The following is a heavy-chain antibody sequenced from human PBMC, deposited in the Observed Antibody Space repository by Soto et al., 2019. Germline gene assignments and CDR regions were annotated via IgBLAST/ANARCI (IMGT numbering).Heavy chain of an antibody. J-gene: IGHJ4*02. D-gene: IGHD6-19*01. CDR3: ARGRGWYDY. V-gene: IGHV1-3*01. Sequence: QVQLVQSGAEVKKPGASVKVSCKPSGYIFNRYVMHWVRQAPGQRPEWMGWIDAGNGKTKYSEKFQGRVTITRDTSASTAYMELTTLRSEDTAVYYCARGRGWYDYWGQGTQVIVSS. CDR2: IDAGNGKT. CDR1: GYIFNRYV.